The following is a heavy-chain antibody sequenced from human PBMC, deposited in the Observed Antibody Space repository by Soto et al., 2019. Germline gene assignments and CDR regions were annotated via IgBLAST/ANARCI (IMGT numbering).Heavy chain of an antibody. Sequence: QVQLVQSGAEVEKPGASVKVSCKASGYTLTGYYMHWVRQAPGQGLEWMGWINPNSGVTKYAQRFQGRVTMTSDTSIRTGYMELSRLRSDDTAVYFCARAGLAAPASGEYGMDVWGQGTTVNVSS. J-gene: IGHJ6*02. D-gene: IGHD6-13*01. CDR1: GYTLTGYY. CDR2: INPNSGVT. CDR3: ARAGLAAPASGEYGMDV. V-gene: IGHV1-2*02.